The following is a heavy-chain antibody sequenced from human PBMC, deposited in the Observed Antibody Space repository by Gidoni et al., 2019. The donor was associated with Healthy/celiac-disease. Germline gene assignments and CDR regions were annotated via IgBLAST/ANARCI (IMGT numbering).Heavy chain of an antibody. D-gene: IGHD6-13*01. Sequence: EVQLVVSGGGLVKPGGSLRRSCASSGFTFSSYRRNWVRQAPGKGMEWVSSISRSSSYIYYADSVKGRFTISRDNAKNSLYLQMNSLRAEDTAVYYCARLRVRAAAGYYYYGMDVWGQGTTVTVSS. CDR1: GFTFSSYR. CDR2: ISRSSSYI. CDR3: ARLRVRAAAGYYYYGMDV. J-gene: IGHJ6*02. V-gene: IGHV3-21*01.